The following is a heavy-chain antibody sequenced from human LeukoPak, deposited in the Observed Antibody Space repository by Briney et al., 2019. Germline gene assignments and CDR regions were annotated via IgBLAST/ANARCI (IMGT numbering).Heavy chain of an antibody. CDR2: ISSSSSYI. D-gene: IGHD3-10*01. Sequence: PGGSLRLSCAASGFTFSSYSMNWVRQAPGKGLEWVSSISSSSSYIYYADSVKGRFTISRDNAKNSLYLQMNSLRAEDTAVYYCASKGEGYGSGSYREIYFDYWGQGTLVTVSS. V-gene: IGHV3-21*01. CDR1: GFTFSSYS. CDR3: ASKGEGYGSGSYREIYFDY. J-gene: IGHJ4*02.